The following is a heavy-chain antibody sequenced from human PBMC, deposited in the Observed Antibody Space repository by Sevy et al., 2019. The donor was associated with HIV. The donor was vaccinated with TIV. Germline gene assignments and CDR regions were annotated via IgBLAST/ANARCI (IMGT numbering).Heavy chain of an antibody. CDR1: GFTFSSYA. D-gene: IGHD2-2*01. V-gene: IGHV3-30*04. CDR2: ISYDGSNK. Sequence: GGSLRLSCAASGFTFSSYAMHWVRQAPGKGLEWVAVISYDGSNKYYADSVKGRFTISRDNSKNTLYLQMNSLRAEDTAVYYCASWNCSSTSCPWSGFDPWGQGTLVTVSS. CDR3: ASWNCSSTSCPWSGFDP. J-gene: IGHJ5*02.